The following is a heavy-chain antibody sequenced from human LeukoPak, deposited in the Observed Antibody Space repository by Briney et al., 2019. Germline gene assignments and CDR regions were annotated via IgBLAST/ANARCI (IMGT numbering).Heavy chain of an antibody. D-gene: IGHD3-22*01. CDR3: ARVRYYDSSGYSTELFDY. V-gene: IGHV3-20*04. Sequence: GGSLRLSCAASGFTFDDYGMSWVRQAPGKGLEWVSGTNWNGGSTGYADSVKGRFTISRDNAKNSLYLQMNSLRAEDTALYYCARVRYYDSSGYSTELFDYWGQGTLVTVSS. CDR1: GFTFDDYG. CDR2: TNWNGGST. J-gene: IGHJ4*02.